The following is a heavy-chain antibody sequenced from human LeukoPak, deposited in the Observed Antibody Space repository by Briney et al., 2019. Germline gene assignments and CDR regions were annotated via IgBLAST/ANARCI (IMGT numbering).Heavy chain of an antibody. D-gene: IGHD3-22*01. J-gene: IGHJ4*02. CDR3: ARDSDYYYDSSAWGFDY. V-gene: IGHV1-18*01. CDR2: ISAYNGNT. CDR1: GYIFTSYG. Sequence: GASVTVSCKVSGYIFTSYGISWVRQAPGQGLEWMGWISAYNGNTNYAQKLQGRVTMTTDTSTSTAYMELRSLRSDDTAVYYCARDSDYYYDSSAWGFDYWGQGTLVTVSS.